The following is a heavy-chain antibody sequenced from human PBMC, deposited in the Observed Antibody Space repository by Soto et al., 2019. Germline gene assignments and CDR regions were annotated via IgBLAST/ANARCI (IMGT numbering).Heavy chain of an antibody. D-gene: IGHD6-13*01. CDR2: IFANGHT. Sequence: NPSETLSLTCIVSGGSISEKYWNWVRQPPGKGLEWIGLIFANGHTDYNPSLKSRVTMSVDASKSQFSLRLTSMTAADTAVYYCVASLAASGLNWLDPWGRGTLVTVSS. V-gene: IGHV4-4*07. CDR1: GGSISEKY. J-gene: IGHJ5*02. CDR3: VASLAASGLNWLDP.